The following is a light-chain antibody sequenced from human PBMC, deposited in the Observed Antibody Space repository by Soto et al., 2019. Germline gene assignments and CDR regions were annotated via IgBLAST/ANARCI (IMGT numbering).Light chain of an antibody. CDR3: QQYNTWPWT. CDR2: GAS. V-gene: IGKV3-15*01. J-gene: IGKJ1*01. CDR1: QSFSTN. Sequence: EIVMTQSPATLSVSPGERATLSCGASQSFSTNLAWYQQKPGQVPRLLIYGASTRATGVPARFSGSGSGTEFTLTISSLQSEDFVVYYCQQYNTWPWTFGQGTKVEIK.